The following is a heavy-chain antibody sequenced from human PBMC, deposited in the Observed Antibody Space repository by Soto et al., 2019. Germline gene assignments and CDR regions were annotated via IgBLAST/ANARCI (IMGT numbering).Heavy chain of an antibody. V-gene: IGHV4-4*07. CDR2: IYSSGYS. CDR3: VRMGYGTTDSSVYYLFDS. D-gene: IGHD3-22*01. J-gene: IGHJ5*01. CDR1: GGSFSSYY. Sequence: QVRLQESGPGLVKPSETLSLTCTVSGGSFSSYYWNWIRQPAGKGLEWIGRIYSSGYSDYNPSLKSRVTMSVDTYNDQSSLRVHSVTAADTAVYYCVRMGYGTTDSSVYYLFDSWGQGTLVTVSS.